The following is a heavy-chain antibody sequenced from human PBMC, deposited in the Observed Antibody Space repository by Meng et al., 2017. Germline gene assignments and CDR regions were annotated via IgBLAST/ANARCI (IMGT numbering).Heavy chain of an antibody. D-gene: IGHD2-21*02. V-gene: IGHV1-69*01. CDR2: IIPIFGTA. Sequence: VQPGARVKKPGAPGKVSCKASGGTFSSYAISWVRQAPGEGLEWMGGIIPIFGTANSAQKFQGRVTITADESTSTAYMELSSLRSEDTAVYYCAREGPCGGDCSGFDYWGQGTLVTVSS. J-gene: IGHJ4*02. CDR3: AREGPCGGDCSGFDY. CDR1: GGTFSSYA.